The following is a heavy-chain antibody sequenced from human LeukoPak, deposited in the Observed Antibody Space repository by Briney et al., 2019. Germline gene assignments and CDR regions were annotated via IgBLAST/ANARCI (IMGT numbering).Heavy chain of an antibody. J-gene: IGHJ6*03. D-gene: IGHD3-3*01. CDR3: ARGDAYDFRERYMDV. V-gene: IGHV1-69*05. Sequence: GASVKVSCKASGYTFTSYAISWVRQAPGQGLEWMGGIIPIFGTANYAQKFQGRVTITTDESTSTAYMELSSLRSEDTAVYYCARGDAYDFRERYMDVWGKGTTVTVSS. CDR2: IIPIFGTA. CDR1: GYTFTSYA.